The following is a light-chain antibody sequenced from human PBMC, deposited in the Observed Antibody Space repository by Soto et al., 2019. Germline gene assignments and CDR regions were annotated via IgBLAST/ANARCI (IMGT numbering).Light chain of an antibody. CDR3: QQRSAWPLT. J-gene: IGKJ4*01. Sequence: EIVLTQSPASLSLSPGERATLSCRASQSVGSLFAWYQQKPGQGPRLVIYDISKRATGVPARFSGSGLGTDFTLTTSSLAPEDCALYFWQQRSAWPLTCGGGTKVEI. CDR1: QSVGSL. CDR2: DIS. V-gene: IGKV3-11*01.